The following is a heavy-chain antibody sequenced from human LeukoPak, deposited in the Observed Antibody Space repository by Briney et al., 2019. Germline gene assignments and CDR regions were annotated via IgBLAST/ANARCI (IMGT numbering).Heavy chain of an antibody. J-gene: IGHJ3*02. CDR2: ISHSGTPT. Sequence: GGSLRLSCAASKFTFGAYSMNWVRQAPGKGLEWVSSISHSGTPTYYADSVRGRFTISRDNAKNSLYLQMNSLRAEDTAVYYCARPLRGAFDIWGQGTMVTVSS. V-gene: IGHV3-21*01. CDR3: ARPLRGAFDI. CDR1: KFTFGAYS.